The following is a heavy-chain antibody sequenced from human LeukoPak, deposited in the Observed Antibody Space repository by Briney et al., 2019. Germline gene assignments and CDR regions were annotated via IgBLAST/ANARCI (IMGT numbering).Heavy chain of an antibody. J-gene: IGHJ4*02. CDR1: GFTFSSYS. CDR3: ARDPPLYYYDSSGY. V-gene: IGHV3-48*01. D-gene: IGHD3-22*01. Sequence: QTGGSLRLSCAASGFTFSSYSLTWAGPAQGKGLEGVSYISSSSNTIYYAVSVKGRFTISRDNAKNSLYLQMNSLRAEDTAVYYCARDPPLYYYDSSGYWGQGTLVTVSS. CDR2: ISSSSNTI.